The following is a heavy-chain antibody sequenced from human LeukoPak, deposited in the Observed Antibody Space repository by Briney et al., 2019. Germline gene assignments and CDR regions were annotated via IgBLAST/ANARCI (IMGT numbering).Heavy chain of an antibody. CDR1: GGSISSSDYY. D-gene: IGHD1-1*01. V-gene: IGHV4-39*01. CDR3: ARRRWASSNVDY. Sequence: SETLSLTCTVSGGSISSSDYYWGWIRQPPGKGLEWIGCIYYSGSTYYNPSLKSRVTISLDTSKNQFSLKLRPVTAADTAVYYCARRRWASSNVDYWGQGALVTVSS. J-gene: IGHJ4*02. CDR2: IYYSGST.